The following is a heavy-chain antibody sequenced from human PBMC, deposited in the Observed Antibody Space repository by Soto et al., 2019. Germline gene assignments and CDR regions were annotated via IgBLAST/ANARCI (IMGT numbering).Heavy chain of an antibody. Sequence: VQLQESGPGLVKPSQTLSLTCTVSGGSISSGGYYWSWIRQHPGKGLEWIGYIYYSGSTYYNPSLKSRVTISVDTSKNQFSLKLSSVTAADTAVYYCARGGGYSSSWYRYYFDYWGQGTLVTVSS. CDR1: GGSISSGGYY. CDR2: IYYSGST. V-gene: IGHV4-31*03. D-gene: IGHD6-13*01. J-gene: IGHJ4*02. CDR3: ARGGGYSSSWYRYYFDY.